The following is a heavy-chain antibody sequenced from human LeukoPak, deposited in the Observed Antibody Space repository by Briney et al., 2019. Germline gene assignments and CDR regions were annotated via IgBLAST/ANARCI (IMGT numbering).Heavy chain of an antibody. J-gene: IGHJ4*02. CDR1: GYSISSGYY. V-gene: IGHV4-38-2*02. CDR3: AREVAGTPWIDY. CDR2: IYHSGST. Sequence: PSETLSLTCTVSGYSISSGYYWGWIRQPPGKGLEWIGGIYHSGSTYYHPSLKSRVTISVGTTKNQFSLKLSSVTAADTAVYYCAREVAGTPWIDYWGQGTLVTVSS. D-gene: IGHD6-19*01.